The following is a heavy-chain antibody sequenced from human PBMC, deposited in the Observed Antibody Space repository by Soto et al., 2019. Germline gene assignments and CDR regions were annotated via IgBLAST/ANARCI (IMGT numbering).Heavy chain of an antibody. CDR1: GFTFSSYG. V-gene: IGHV3-30*18. CDR3: AKAGAVAGKLRYYGMDV. Sequence: QVQLVESGGGVVQPGRSLRLSCAASGFTFSSYGMHWVRQAPGKGLEWVAVISYDGSNKYYADSVKGRFTISRDNSKNTLYLHMNSLRAEDTAVYYCAKAGAVAGKLRYYGMDVWGQGTTVTVSS. CDR2: ISYDGSNK. D-gene: IGHD6-19*01. J-gene: IGHJ6*02.